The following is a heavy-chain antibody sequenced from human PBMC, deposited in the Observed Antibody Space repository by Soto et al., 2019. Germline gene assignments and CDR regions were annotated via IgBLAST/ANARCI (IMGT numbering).Heavy chain of an antibody. D-gene: IGHD6-19*01. CDR1: GFTFSSCT. CDR2: VRRSGA. Sequence: EVQLLESGGGRVQPGGSLRLSCVTSGFTFSSCTMNWVRQAPGQGLEWVSSVRRSGAYYADSVKGRFTISRDNSRSTLYLQMDSLRAEDTAVYYCAKVLTDDNGWYYFDSWGQGTLVTVSS. J-gene: IGHJ4*02. V-gene: IGHV3-23*01. CDR3: AKVLTDDNGWYYFDS.